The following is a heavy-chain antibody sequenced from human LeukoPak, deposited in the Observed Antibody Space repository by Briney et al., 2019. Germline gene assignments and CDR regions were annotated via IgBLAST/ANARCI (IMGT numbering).Heavy chain of an antibody. CDR3: ARGRLPGIAVVIWFDP. D-gene: IGHD6-19*01. V-gene: IGHV1-8*01. CDR1: GYTFTSYD. Sequence: ASVKVSCKASGYTFTSYDINWVRQVTGQGLEWMGWMNPNSGNTGYAQKFQGRVTMTRNTSISTAYTELSSLRSEDTAVYYCARGRLPGIAVVIWFDPWGQGTLVTVSS. CDR2: MNPNSGNT. J-gene: IGHJ5*02.